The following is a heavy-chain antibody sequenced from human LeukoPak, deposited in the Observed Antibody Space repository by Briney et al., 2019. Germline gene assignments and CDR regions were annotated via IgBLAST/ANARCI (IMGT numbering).Heavy chain of an antibody. CDR2: IIPIFGTA. D-gene: IGHD3-22*01. V-gene: IGHV1-69*05. Sequence: SVKVSCKASGGTFISYAISWVRQAPGQGREWMGGIIPIFGTANYAQKFQGRVTITTDESTSTAYMELSSLRSEDTAVYYCARRYYYDSSGYYYWGQGTLVTVSS. CDR1: GGTFISYA. CDR3: ARRYYYDSSGYYY. J-gene: IGHJ4*02.